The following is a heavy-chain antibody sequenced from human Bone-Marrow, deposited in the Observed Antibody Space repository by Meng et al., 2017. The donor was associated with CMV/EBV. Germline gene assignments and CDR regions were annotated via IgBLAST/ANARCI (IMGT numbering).Heavy chain of an antibody. V-gene: IGHV3-21*01. D-gene: IGHD3-9*01. CDR1: GFTFSGYS. J-gene: IGHJ3*02. CDR2: ISSSSNYI. CDR3: AIPYYDILTGYYEGAFDI. Sequence: GESLKISCAASGFTFSGYSMNWVRQAPGKGLEWVSSISSSSNYIYYVDSVKGRFTISRDNAKNSLYLQMNSLRAEDTAVYYCAIPYYDILTGYYEGAFDIWGQGTMVTVSS.